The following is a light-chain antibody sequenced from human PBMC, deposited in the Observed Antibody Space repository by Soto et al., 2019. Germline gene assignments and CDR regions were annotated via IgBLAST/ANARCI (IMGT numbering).Light chain of an antibody. V-gene: IGKV3-15*01. J-gene: IGKJ1*01. CDR2: GAS. CDR3: QQYNNWPRT. Sequence: EIVMTQSPATLSVSPGERATLSCRAGQSVSSNLAWYQQRPGQGPRLLIHGASTRATGIPARFSGSGSGTEFTLTINSLQSEDFAVYYCQQYNNWPRTFGQGTKVEIK. CDR1: QSVSSN.